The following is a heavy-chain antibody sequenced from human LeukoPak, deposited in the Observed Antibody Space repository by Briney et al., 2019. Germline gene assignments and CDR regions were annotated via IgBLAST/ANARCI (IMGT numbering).Heavy chain of an antibody. Sequence: SETLSLTCTVSGYSISSGYYWGWIRQPPGKGLEWIGSIYHSGSTYYNPSLKSRVTISVDTSKNQFSLKLSSVTAADTAVYYCASLWFGESAETTDYWGQGTLVTVSS. CDR2: IYHSGST. V-gene: IGHV4-38-2*02. D-gene: IGHD3-10*01. CDR3: ASLWFGESAETTDY. CDR1: GYSISSGYY. J-gene: IGHJ4*02.